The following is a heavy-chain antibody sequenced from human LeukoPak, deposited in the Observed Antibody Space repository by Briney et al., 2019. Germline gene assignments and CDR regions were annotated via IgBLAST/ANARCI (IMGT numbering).Heavy chain of an antibody. CDR1: GGSVSTYY. J-gene: IGHJ4*02. Sequence: SETLSLTCTVSGGSVSTYYWNWIRQPPGKGLEWIGYIYYSGSANYNPSLKSRLTISVDTSNNQFSLKLSSVTAADTAVYYCASTSGYCSGGNCYSAFDYWGQGTLVTVSS. CDR2: IYYSGSA. D-gene: IGHD2-15*01. V-gene: IGHV4-59*02. CDR3: ASTSGYCSGGNCYSAFDY.